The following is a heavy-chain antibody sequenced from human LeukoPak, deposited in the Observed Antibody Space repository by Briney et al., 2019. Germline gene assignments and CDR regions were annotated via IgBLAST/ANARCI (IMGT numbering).Heavy chain of an antibody. CDR3: ARDSQRDIVVVPAAIYNY. CDR2: ISSSSSYI. J-gene: IGHJ4*02. V-gene: IGHV3-21*01. Sequence: GGSLRLSCAASGFTFSSYSMNWVRQAPGKGLEWVSSISSSSSYIYYADSVKGRFTISRDNAKNSLYLQTNSLRAEDTAVYYCARDSQRDIVVVPAAIYNYWGQGTLVTVSS. D-gene: IGHD2-2*02. CDR1: GFTFSSYS.